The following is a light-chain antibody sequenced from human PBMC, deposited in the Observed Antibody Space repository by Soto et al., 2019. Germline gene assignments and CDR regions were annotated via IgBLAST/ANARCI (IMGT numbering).Light chain of an antibody. CDR2: GVS. J-gene: IGLJ1*01. CDR1: SSDIGPYNY. CDR3: SSYTTSTTYV. V-gene: IGLV2-14*01. Sequence: QSVLTQPASVSGSPGQSITISCTGTSSDIGPYNYVSWYQQLPGKAPKLLIFGVSNRPSGVSTRFSGSKSGNTASLIISGLQAEDEADYYCSSYTTSTTYVFGSGTKVTVL.